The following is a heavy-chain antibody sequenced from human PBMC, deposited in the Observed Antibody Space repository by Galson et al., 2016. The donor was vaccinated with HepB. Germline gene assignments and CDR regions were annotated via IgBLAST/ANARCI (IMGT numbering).Heavy chain of an antibody. CDR2: ISGSGGST. V-gene: IGHV3-23*01. J-gene: IGHJ6*04. CDR1: GFTFSSYA. Sequence: SLRLSCAASGFTFSSYAMSWVRQAPGKGLEWVSAISGSGGSTYYADSVKGRFTISRDNSKNTLYLQMSSLSSEDTALYYCAAANWNYYYNGMDVWGKGTTVTVSS. CDR3: AAANWNYYYNGMDV. D-gene: IGHD3-3*01.